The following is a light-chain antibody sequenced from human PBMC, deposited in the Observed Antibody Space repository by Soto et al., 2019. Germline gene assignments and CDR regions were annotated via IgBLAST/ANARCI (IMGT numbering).Light chain of an antibody. V-gene: IGKV1-39*01. CDR1: QSISSY. J-gene: IGKJ4*02. CDR3: QQSYSTPLT. CDR2: AAS. Sequence: DIQMTQSPSSLSASVGDRVTITCRASQSISSYLNWYQQKPGKAPKLLIYAASSLQSGLPSRFSGSGSGKDFTLTISSLQPEDFATYYCQQSYSTPLTFGGGTKVEIK.